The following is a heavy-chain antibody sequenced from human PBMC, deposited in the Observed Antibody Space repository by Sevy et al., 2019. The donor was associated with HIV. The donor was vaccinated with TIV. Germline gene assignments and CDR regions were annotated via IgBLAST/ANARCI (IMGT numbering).Heavy chain of an antibody. J-gene: IGHJ1*01. V-gene: IGHV3-53*01. CDR1: GFSVNGNH. CDR3: HGFGGYAS. CDR2: IYNDGST. Sequence: GGSPRLSCIVSGFSVNGNHINWVRQAPGKGPEWVSIIYNDGSTQYADSVKGRFTISRDNAKDTVYLQMNSLRAGDTALYYCHGFGGYASWGQGTLVTVSS. D-gene: IGHD5-12*01.